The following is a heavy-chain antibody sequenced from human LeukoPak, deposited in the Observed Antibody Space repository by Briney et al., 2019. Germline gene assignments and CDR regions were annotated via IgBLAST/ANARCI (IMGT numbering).Heavy chain of an antibody. D-gene: IGHD3-3*01. CDR3: ARASTPYYDFWSGYSDY. CDR2: INPNSGGT. J-gene: IGHJ4*02. V-gene: IGHV1-2*02. Sequence: GASVKLSCKAYGYTFTGYYMHWERQAPGQGLEWMGWINPNSGGTNYAQKFQGRVTMTRDTSISTAYMELSRLRSDDTAVYYCARASTPYYDFWSGYSDYWGQGTLVTVSS. CDR1: GYTFTGYY.